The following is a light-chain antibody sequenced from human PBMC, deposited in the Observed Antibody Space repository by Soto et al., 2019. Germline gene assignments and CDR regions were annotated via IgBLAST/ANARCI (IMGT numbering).Light chain of an antibody. V-gene: IGKV3-15*01. Sequence: EIVMTQSPATLSVSPGERATLSCRASQSVTSNLAWYQQKPGQAPRLLIYGVSTRATGIPARFSGSGSGTEFTLTISSLQSEDLAVYYCQQYDNWLITFGQGTRLDIK. CDR2: GVS. J-gene: IGKJ5*01. CDR1: QSVTSN. CDR3: QQYDNWLIT.